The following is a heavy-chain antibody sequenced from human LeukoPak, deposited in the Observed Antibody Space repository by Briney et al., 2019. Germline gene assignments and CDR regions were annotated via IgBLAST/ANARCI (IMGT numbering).Heavy chain of an antibody. CDR2: INPNSGGT. V-gene: IGHV1-2*02. Sequence: ASVRVSCKTSGYSFTDYYIHWVRQAPGQGLEWMGWINPNSGGTNYAQKFQGRVTMTRDTSISTAYMELSRLRSDDTAVYYCAREIGDSGGYYGYWGQGTLVTVSS. CDR3: AREIGDSGGYYGY. J-gene: IGHJ4*02. CDR1: GYSFTDYY. D-gene: IGHD3-22*01.